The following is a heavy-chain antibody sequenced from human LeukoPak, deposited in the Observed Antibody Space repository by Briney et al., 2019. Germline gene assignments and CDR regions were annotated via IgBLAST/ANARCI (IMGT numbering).Heavy chain of an antibody. Sequence: SVKVSCKASGGTFSSYAISWVRQAPGQGLEWMGRIIPIFGTANYAQKFQGRVTITTDESTSTAYMELSSLRSEDTAVYYCARAPYYDSSGYNIWGQGTMVTASS. V-gene: IGHV1-69*05. J-gene: IGHJ3*02. D-gene: IGHD3-22*01. CDR1: GGTFSSYA. CDR3: ARAPYYDSSGYNI. CDR2: IIPIFGTA.